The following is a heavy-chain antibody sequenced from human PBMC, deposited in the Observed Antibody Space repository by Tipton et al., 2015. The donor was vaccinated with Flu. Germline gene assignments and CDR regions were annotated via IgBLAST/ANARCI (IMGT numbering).Heavy chain of an antibody. CDR1: GGSISSYY. Sequence: LRLSCTVSGGSISSYYWNWIRQPPGKGLEWIGYIYNSEYTKYNPSLKSRVTISVDTSKKQFSLQLRSVPAADTAVYYCAGDPSLGMPDYFDYWGQGTLVTASS. CDR3: AGDPSLGMPDYFDY. J-gene: IGHJ4*02. CDR2: IYNSEYT. D-gene: IGHD2-2*01. V-gene: IGHV4-59*12.